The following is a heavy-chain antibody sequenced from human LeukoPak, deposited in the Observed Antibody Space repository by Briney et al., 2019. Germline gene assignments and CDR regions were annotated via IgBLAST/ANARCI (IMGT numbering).Heavy chain of an antibody. CDR2: IYHSGST. CDR3: ARWAGKSYFDY. V-gene: IGHV4-4*02. J-gene: IGHJ4*02. CDR1: GGSISSSNW. D-gene: IGHD1-14*01. Sequence: SETLSLTCAVSGGSISSSNWWSWVRQPPGKGLEWIGEIYHSGSTNYNPSLKGRVTISVDTSKNQFSLKLSSVTAADTAVYYCARWAGKSYFDYWGQGTLVTVSS.